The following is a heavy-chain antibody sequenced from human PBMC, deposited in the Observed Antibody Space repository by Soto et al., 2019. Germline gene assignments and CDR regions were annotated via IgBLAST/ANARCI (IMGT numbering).Heavy chain of an antibody. D-gene: IGHD3-3*01. V-gene: IGHV1-3*01. CDR2: INAGNGNT. J-gene: IGHJ6*02. CDR3: ARDLSGYDFWSGYPAPGGMDV. Sequence: ASVKVSCKASGYTFTSYAMHWVRQAPGQRLEWMGWINAGNGNTKYSQKFQGRVTITRDTSASTAYMELSSLRSEDTAVYYCARDLSGYDFWSGYPAPGGMDVWGQGTTVTVSS. CDR1: GYTFTSYA.